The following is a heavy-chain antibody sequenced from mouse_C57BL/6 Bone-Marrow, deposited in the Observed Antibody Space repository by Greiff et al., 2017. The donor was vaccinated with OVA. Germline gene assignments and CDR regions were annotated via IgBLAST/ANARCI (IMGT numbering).Heavy chain of an antibody. CDR3: ARYYYGSSFY. CDR2: IYPRSGNT. Sequence: LQESGAELARPGASVKLSCKASGYTFTSYGISWVKQRTGQGLEWIGEIYPRSGNTYYNEKFKGKATLTADKSSSTAYMELRSLTSEDSAVYFCARYYYGSSFYWGQGTTLTVSS. CDR1: GYTFTSYG. V-gene: IGHV1-81*01. J-gene: IGHJ2*01. D-gene: IGHD1-1*01.